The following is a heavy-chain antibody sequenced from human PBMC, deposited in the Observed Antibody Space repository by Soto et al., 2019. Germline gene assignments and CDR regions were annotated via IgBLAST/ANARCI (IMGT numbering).Heavy chain of an antibody. Sequence: GGSLRLSCAASGFTFSSYAMSWVRQAPGKGLEWVSAISGSGGSTYYADSVKGRFTISRDNSKNTLYLQMNSLRAEDTAVYYCAKDFSYYDSSGYLYLGYFDYWGQGTLVTVSS. V-gene: IGHV3-23*01. J-gene: IGHJ4*02. D-gene: IGHD3-22*01. CDR2: ISGSGGST. CDR3: AKDFSYYDSSGYLYLGYFDY. CDR1: GFTFSSYA.